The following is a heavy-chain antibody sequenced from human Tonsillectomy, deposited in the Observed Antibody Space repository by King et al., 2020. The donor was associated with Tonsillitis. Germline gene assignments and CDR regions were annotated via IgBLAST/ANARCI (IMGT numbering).Heavy chain of an antibody. J-gene: IGHJ4*02. Sequence: VQLVESGAEVKKPGSSVKVSCKASGGTFSSYAISWVRQAPGQGLEWMGRIIPILGIANYAQKFQGRVTSTADKSTSTAYMELSSLRSEDTAVYYCARDGLIAPRVFDYWGQGTLVTVSS. CDR1: GGTFSSYA. D-gene: IGHD6-6*01. V-gene: IGHV1-69*09. CDR2: IIPILGIA. CDR3: ARDGLIAPRVFDY.